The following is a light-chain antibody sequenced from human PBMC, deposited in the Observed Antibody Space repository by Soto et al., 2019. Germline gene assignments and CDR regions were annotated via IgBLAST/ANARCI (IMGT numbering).Light chain of an antibody. V-gene: IGLV1-44*01. CDR3: ASWADSLSGVL. J-gene: IGLJ2*01. CDR1: SSNIGSNP. CDR2: TNH. Sequence: QSVLTQSPSASGTPGQRVTISCSGSSSNIGSNPVHWYQQLPGSAPKLLIHTNHQRPAGVPDRFSASKSGTSASLAIGGLQSKAEADYYCASWADSLSGVLFGGGTKLTVL.